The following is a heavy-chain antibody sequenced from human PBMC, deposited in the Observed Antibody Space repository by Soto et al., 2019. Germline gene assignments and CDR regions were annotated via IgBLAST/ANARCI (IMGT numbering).Heavy chain of an antibody. Sequence: GGSLRLSCAASGFTFSSYGMHWVRQAPGKGLEWVAVIWYDGSNKYYADSVKGRFTISRDNSENTLYLQMNSLRAEDTAVYYCAQISYSGDYFPGYWGLGTLVTVSS. J-gene: IGHJ4*02. CDR3: AQISYSGDYFPGY. V-gene: IGHV3-33*01. CDR1: GFTFSSYG. D-gene: IGHD1-26*01. CDR2: IWYDGSNK.